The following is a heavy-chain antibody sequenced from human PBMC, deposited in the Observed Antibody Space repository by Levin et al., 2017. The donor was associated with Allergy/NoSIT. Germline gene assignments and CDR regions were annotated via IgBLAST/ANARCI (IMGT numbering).Heavy chain of an antibody. D-gene: IGHD6-13*01. CDR1: GFTFTNYA. J-gene: IGHJ4*02. V-gene: IGHV3-23*01. CDR3: VRDRNLKYTSSWSSFAF. CDR2: ISGSGGST. Sequence: GGSLRLSCAASGFTFTNYAMNWVRQAPGKGLEWLAGISGSGGSTYFADSVKGRFTISRDSSNSTLYLHMHSLRGDDTAVYYCVRDRNLKYTSSWSSFAFWGQGTLVTVSS.